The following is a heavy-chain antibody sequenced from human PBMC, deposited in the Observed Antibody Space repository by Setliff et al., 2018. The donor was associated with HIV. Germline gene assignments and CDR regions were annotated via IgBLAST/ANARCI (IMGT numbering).Heavy chain of an antibody. CDR3: ASARIPTGGVSTSLDF. CDR1: GFTFDDYG. CDR2: INWNGGST. D-gene: IGHD3-3*01. Sequence: GGSLRLSCAASGFTFDDYGMSWVRQAPGKGLEWVSGINWNGGSTGYADSVKGRFTISRDNAKNSLYLQMNSLRAEDTAVYYCASARIPTGGVSTSLDFWGQGTLVTVSS. V-gene: IGHV3-20*04. J-gene: IGHJ4*02.